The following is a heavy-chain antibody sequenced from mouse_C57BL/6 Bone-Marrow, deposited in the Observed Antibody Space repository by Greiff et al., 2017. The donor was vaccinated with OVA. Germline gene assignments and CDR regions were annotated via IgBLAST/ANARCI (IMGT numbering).Heavy chain of an antibody. V-gene: IGHV2-2*01. Sequence: VQLQQSGPGLVQPSQSLSITCTVSGFSLTSYGVHWVRQSPGKGLEWLVVIWSGGSTDYNAAFISSLSISKDNSKSQVFFKMNSLQADDTAIYYCARFITPFAYWGQGTLVTVSA. CDR3: ARFITPFAY. D-gene: IGHD1-1*01. J-gene: IGHJ3*01. CDR1: GFSLTSYG. CDR2: IWSGGST.